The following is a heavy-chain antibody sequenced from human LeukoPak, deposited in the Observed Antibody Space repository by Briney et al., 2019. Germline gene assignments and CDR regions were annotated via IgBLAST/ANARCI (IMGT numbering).Heavy chain of an antibody. CDR3: ARSYDTNFDY. CDR1: GGSIRSYY. J-gene: IGHJ4*02. D-gene: IGHD3-3*01. CDR2: IYFSGCT. V-gene: IGHV4-59*01. Sequence: PSETLSLTCTVSGGSIRSYYWSWIRQPPGKGLEWIGYIYFSGCTSYNPSLKSRVTISVDRSKNQFSLKLSSVAAADTAVYYCARSYDTNFDYWGQGTLVTVSS.